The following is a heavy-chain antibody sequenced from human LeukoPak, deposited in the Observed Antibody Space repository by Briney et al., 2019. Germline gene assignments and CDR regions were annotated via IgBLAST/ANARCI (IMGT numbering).Heavy chain of an antibody. CDR2: ISYDGSNK. Sequence: GGSLRLSCAASGFTFSSHAMHWVRQAPGKGLEWVAVISYDGSNKYYADSVKGRFTISRDNSKNTLYLQMNSLRAEDTAVYYCANRPPFDYWGQGTLVTVSS. CDR1: GFTFSSHA. J-gene: IGHJ4*02. CDR3: ANRPPFDY. V-gene: IGHV3-30*04.